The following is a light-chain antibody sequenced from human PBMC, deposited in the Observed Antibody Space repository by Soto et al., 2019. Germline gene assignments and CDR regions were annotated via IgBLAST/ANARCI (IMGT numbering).Light chain of an antibody. CDR1: SSDIGGYNF. J-gene: IGLJ1*01. V-gene: IGLV2-14*01. Sequence: QSVLAQPASVSGSPGQSITISCTGTSSDIGGYNFVSRYQQHPGKAPKLMIYDVVNRPSGVSNRFSGSKSGNTASLTISGLQAEDEANYYCSSYTSSTADVFGTGTRSPS. CDR3: SSYTSSTADV. CDR2: DVV.